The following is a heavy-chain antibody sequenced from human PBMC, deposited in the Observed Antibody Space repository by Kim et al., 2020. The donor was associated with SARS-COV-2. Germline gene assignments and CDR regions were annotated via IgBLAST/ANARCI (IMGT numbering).Heavy chain of an antibody. CDR2: IIPIFGTA. CDR3: ARGRLGGLPIDYYYYGMDV. J-gene: IGHJ6*02. V-gene: IGHV1-69*13. Sequence: SVKVSCKASGGTFSSYAISWVRQAPGQGLEWMGGIIPIFGTANYAQKFQGRVTITADESTSTAYMELSSLRSEDTAVYYCARGRLGGLPIDYYYYGMDVWGQGTTVTVSS. D-gene: IGHD4-17*01. CDR1: GGTFSSYA.